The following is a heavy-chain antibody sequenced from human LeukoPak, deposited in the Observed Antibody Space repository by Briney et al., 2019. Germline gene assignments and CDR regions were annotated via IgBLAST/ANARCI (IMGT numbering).Heavy chain of an antibody. CDR1: GGSFSGYY. D-gene: IGHD2-8*01. CDR2: INRSGST. Sequence: SETLSLTCAVYGGSFSGYYWSWIRQPPGKGLEWIGEINRSGSTNYNPSLKSRVTISVDTSKNQFSLKLSSVTAADTAVYYCARGLIRYCTNGVCYYFDYWGQGTLVTVSS. CDR3: ARGLIRYCTNGVCYYFDY. V-gene: IGHV4-34*01. J-gene: IGHJ4*02.